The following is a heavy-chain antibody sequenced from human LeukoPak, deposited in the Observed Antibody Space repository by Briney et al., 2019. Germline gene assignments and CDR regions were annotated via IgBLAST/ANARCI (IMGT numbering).Heavy chain of an antibody. V-gene: IGHV4-61*08. CDR1: GVSVGSAGYY. J-gene: IGHJ4*02. D-gene: IGHD3-16*02. CDR2: VYYSGNS. CDR3: ARSQSQSGSYRYYFAY. Sequence: SETLSLTCSVSGVSVGSAGYYWTWIRQPPGKGLEWIGYVYYSGNSNYNPILKSRVTMSLDPSNNQFFLKLSSVTAADTAVYYCARSQSQSGSYRYYFAYWGQGTLVAVSS.